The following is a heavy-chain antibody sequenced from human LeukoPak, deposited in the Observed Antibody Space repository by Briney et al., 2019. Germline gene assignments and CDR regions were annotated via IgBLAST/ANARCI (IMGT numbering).Heavy chain of an antibody. CDR2: IYTGGST. V-gene: IGHV3-66*01. D-gene: IGHD2-15*01. J-gene: IGHJ4*02. CDR1: GFFVSNNY. CDR3: AKKLDCSGGSCYTSDY. Sequence: TGGSLRLSCAASGFFVSNNYMYWVRQAPGKGLEWVSVIYTGGSTYYADSVKGRFTISRDNSKNTLYLQMNSLRAEDTAIYYCAKKLDCSGGSCYTSDYWGQGTLVTVSS.